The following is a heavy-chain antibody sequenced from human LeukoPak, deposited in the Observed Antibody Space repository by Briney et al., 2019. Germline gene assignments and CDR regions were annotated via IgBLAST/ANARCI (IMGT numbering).Heavy chain of an antibody. D-gene: IGHD4-17*01. CDR3: AKDFGYGDYVGSYFDY. V-gene: IGHV3-9*01. J-gene: IGHJ4*02. CDR2: ISWNSGSI. Sequence: PGRSLRLSCAASGFTFDDYAMHWVRQAPGKGLEWVSGISWNSGSIGYADSVKGRFTISRDNAKNSLYLQMNSLRAEDTALYYCAKDFGYGDYVGSYFDYWGQGTLVTVSS. CDR1: GFTFDDYA.